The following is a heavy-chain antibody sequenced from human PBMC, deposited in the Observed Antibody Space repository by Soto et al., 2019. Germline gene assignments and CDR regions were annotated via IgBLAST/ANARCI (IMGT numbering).Heavy chain of an antibody. CDR1: GGSFSGYY. CDR2: INHSGST. V-gene: IGHV4-34*01. J-gene: IGHJ5*02. Sequence: PSETLCLTYAVYGGSFSGYYGSWIRQPPGKGLEWIGEINHSGSTNYNPSLKSRVTISVDTSKNQFSLKLSSVTAADTAVYYCARLFGVCSGGSCYSFRFDPWGQGTLVTVSS. D-gene: IGHD2-15*01. CDR3: ARLFGVCSGGSCYSFRFDP.